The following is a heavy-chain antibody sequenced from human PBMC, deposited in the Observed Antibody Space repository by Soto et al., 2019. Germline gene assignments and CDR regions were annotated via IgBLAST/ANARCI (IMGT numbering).Heavy chain of an antibody. Sequence: QVQLVESGGGVVQPGRSLRLSCAASGFTFSSYAMHWVRQAPGKGLEWVAVTSYDGSNKYYADSVKGRFTISRDNSKNTLYLQMNSLRAEDTAVYYCARVIIAVAGRYFDYWGQGTLVTVSS. D-gene: IGHD6-19*01. CDR2: TSYDGSNK. V-gene: IGHV3-30-3*01. CDR3: ARVIIAVAGRYFDY. J-gene: IGHJ4*02. CDR1: GFTFSSYA.